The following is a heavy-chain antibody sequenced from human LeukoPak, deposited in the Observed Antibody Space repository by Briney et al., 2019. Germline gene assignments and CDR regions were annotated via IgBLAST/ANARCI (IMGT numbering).Heavy chain of an antibody. Sequence: ASVKVSCKVSGYTLTELSMHWVRQAPGKGLEWMGGFDPEDGETIYAQKFQGRVTMTEDTSTDTAYMELSSLRSEDTAVYYCATVSIIAVAGTPFDYWGRGTLVTVSS. V-gene: IGHV1-24*01. CDR1: GYTLTELS. J-gene: IGHJ4*02. CDR3: ATVSIIAVAGTPFDY. CDR2: FDPEDGET. D-gene: IGHD6-19*01.